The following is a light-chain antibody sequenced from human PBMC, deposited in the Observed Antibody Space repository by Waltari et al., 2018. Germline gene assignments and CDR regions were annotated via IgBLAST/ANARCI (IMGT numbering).Light chain of an antibody. J-gene: IGLJ2*01. Sequence: QSALTQPASVSGSPGKSTTISCTGTDSDIGAYNYASWYQQPPGKAPKLLLYDVSDRTSGISDHFSGSKSGNTASLTISGLQAEDAADYYCSSYTRSTTVIFGGGTKLTVL. V-gene: IGLV2-14*03. CDR3: SSYTRSTTVI. CDR1: DSDIGAYNY. CDR2: DVS.